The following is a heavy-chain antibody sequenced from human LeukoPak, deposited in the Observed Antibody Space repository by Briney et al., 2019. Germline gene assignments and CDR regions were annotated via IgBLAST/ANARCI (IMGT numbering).Heavy chain of an antibody. D-gene: IGHD6-13*01. Sequence: PGGSLRLSCAASGFTFSSYAMHWVRQAPGKGLEWVAVISYDGSNKYYADSVKGRFTISRDNSKNTLYLQMNSLRAEDTAVYYCARDPGWEQLVLDYWGQGTLVTVSS. CDR2: ISYDGSNK. V-gene: IGHV3-30-3*01. J-gene: IGHJ4*02. CDR3: ARDPGWEQLVLDY. CDR1: GFTFSSYA.